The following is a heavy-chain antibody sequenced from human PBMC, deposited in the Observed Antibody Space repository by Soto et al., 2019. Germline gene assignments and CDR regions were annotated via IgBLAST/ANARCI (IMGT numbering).Heavy chain of an antibody. V-gene: IGHV1-2*06. J-gene: IGHJ4*02. CDR2: INPNNGDT. CDR3: AREITYGGGSFSLGL. CDR1: GYFFTSHY. D-gene: IGHD3-10*01. Sequence: ASVKVSCKTSGYFFTSHYIHWVRLAPGRGLEWMGRINPNNGDTNSPQKFQGRVTMTSDTSISTAYMEMSGLRSDDTALYYCAREITYGGGSFSLGLWGQGTLVTVS.